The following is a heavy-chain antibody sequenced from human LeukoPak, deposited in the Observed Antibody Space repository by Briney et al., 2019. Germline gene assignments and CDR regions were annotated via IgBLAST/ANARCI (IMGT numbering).Heavy chain of an antibody. Sequence: SETLSLTCAVYGGSFSGYYWSWIRQPPGKGLEWIGEINHSGSTNYNPSLKSRVTISVETSKNQFSLKLSSVTAADTAVYYCARLDIVVVPAARMGDGYWGQGTLVTVSS. V-gene: IGHV4-34*01. CDR3: ARLDIVVVPAARMGDGY. CDR2: INHSGST. CDR1: GGSFSGYY. D-gene: IGHD2-2*03. J-gene: IGHJ4*02.